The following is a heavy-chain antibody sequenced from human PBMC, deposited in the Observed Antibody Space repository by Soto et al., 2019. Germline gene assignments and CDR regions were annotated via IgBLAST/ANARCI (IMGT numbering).Heavy chain of an antibody. Sequence: QGQLVQSGGEVKKPGSSVKVSCKASGGTFSSSAISWVRQAPGQGLEWMGGIIPIFGTANYAQNFQGRVTITADKSTSTAYMELSSLRSEDTDVYYCARAIELVATIHYFDYWGQGTLVTVSS. CDR2: IIPIFGTA. V-gene: IGHV1-69*06. D-gene: IGHD5-12*01. CDR1: GGTFSSSA. CDR3: ARAIELVATIHYFDY. J-gene: IGHJ4*02.